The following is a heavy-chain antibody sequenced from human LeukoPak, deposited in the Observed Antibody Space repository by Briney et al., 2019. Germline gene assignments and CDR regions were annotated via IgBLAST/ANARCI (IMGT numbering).Heavy chain of an antibody. CDR2: ISSSGSTI. CDR3: ARNGDYPFYYYYYGMDV. V-gene: IGHV3-48*03. J-gene: IGHJ6*02. D-gene: IGHD4-17*01. CDR1: GFTFSSYE. Sequence: GGSLRLSCAASGFTFSSYEMNWVRQAPGKGLEWVSHISSSGSTIYYADSVKGRFTISRDNAKNSLYLQMNSLRAEDTAVYYCARNGDYPFYYYYYGMDVWGQGTTVTVSS.